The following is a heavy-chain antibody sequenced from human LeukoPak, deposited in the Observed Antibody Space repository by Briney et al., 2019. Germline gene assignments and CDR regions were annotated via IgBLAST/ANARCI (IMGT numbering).Heavy chain of an antibody. CDR3: ARNNAEHSIAVAGTGWFDP. CDR2: ISSSSTYI. J-gene: IGHJ5*02. CDR1: GFTFSYYT. D-gene: IGHD6-13*01. V-gene: IGHV3-21*01. Sequence: GGSLRLSCAASGFTFSYYTMIWVRQAPGRGLEWVSFISSSSTYIYYADSVKGRFTISRDNAKNSLYLQMNSLRAEDTAVYYCARNNAEHSIAVAGTGWFDPWGQGTLVTVSS.